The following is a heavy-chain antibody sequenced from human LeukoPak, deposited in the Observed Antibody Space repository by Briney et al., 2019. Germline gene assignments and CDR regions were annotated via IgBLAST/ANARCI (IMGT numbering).Heavy chain of an antibody. Sequence: SVKVSCKASGGTFSSYAISWVRQAPGQGLEWMGGIIPIFGTANYAQKFQGRVTITADESTSTAYMELSSLRSEDTAVYYCARDASADYDILTGYSKRDAFDIWGQGTMVTVSS. CDR2: IIPIFGTA. J-gene: IGHJ3*02. CDR3: ARDASADYDILTGYSKRDAFDI. CDR1: GGTFSSYA. D-gene: IGHD3-9*01. V-gene: IGHV1-69*13.